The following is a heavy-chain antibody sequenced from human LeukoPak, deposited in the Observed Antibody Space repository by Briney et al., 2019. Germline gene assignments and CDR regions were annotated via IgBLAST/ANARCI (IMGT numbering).Heavy chain of an antibody. CDR3: ARRNAFDI. J-gene: IGHJ3*02. V-gene: IGHV4-59*01. CDR2: IYYNGDT. Sequence: SETLSLTCTVSGVSITSFYWNWIRQSPGKGLEWIGSIYYNGDTSYNPSLKSRVSISIDTSKTHFSLKLSSVTPADTAVYCCARRNAFDIWSQGTMVTVSS. CDR1: GVSITSFY.